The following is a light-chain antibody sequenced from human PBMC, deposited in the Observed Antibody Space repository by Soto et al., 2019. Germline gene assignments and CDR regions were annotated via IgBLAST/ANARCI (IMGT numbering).Light chain of an antibody. Sequence: EIVLTQSPGALSLSPGERATLSCRASQTASSSHLAWYQQKPGQAPRLLIYGPSTRATGIPGRFSGSGSGADFTLTISSLQSEDFAVYYCQQYNNWPPTFGGGTKVEIK. J-gene: IGKJ4*01. CDR1: QTASSSH. V-gene: IGKV3D-15*01. CDR3: QQYNNWPPT. CDR2: GPS.